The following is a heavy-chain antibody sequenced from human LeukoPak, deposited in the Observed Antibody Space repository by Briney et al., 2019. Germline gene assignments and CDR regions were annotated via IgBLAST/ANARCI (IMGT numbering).Heavy chain of an antibody. CDR1: GYTFTIYG. J-gene: IGHJ5*02. CDR3: ARDESLTGEQNWFDP. Sequence: ASVTVSSKASGYTFTIYGISWVRQAPGQGLEWMGWISAYNGNTNYAQKLQGRVTMTTDTSTSTAYMELRSLRSDDTAVYYCARDESLTGEQNWFDPWGQGTLVTVSS. CDR2: ISAYNGNT. V-gene: IGHV1-18*01. D-gene: IGHD7-27*01.